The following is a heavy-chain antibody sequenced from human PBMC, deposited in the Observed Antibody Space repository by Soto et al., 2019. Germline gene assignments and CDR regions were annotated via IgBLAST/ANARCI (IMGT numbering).Heavy chain of an antibody. CDR3: AKVCYYDSSGYYPDAFDI. CDR1: GFTFSSYA. V-gene: IGHV3-23*01. Sequence: GGSLRLSCAASGFTFSSYAMSWVRQAPGKGLEWVSAISGSGGSTYYADSVKGRFTISRDNSKNTLYLQMNSLRAEETAVYYCAKVCYYDSSGYYPDAFDIWGQGTMVTVSS. CDR2: ISGSGGST. J-gene: IGHJ3*02. D-gene: IGHD3-22*01.